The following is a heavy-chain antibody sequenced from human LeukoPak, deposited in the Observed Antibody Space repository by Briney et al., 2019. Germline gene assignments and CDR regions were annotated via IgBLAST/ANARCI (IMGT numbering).Heavy chain of an antibody. J-gene: IGHJ4*02. CDR3: ARRTIFGVVINDVWGSYRYYFDY. V-gene: IGHV4-34*01. Sequence: PSETLSLTCAVQGGSFRGYYWSWIRQPPGKGLEWIGEINHSGSTNYNPSLKSRVTISVDTSKNQFSLKLSSVTAADTAVYYCARRTIFGVVINDVWGSYRYYFDYWGQGTLVTVSS. CDR2: INHSGST. CDR1: GGSFRGYY. D-gene: IGHD3-3*01.